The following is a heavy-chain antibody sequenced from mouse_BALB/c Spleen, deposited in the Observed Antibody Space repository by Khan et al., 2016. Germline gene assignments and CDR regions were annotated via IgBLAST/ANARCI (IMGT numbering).Heavy chain of an antibody. CDR1: GYSITSDYA. V-gene: IGHV3-2*02. CDR2: ITYSGST. D-gene: IGHD2-4*01. Sequence: EVQLQESGPGLVKPSQSLSLTCTVTGYSITSDYAWNWIRQFPGNKLEWMGYITYSGSTSYNPSLQSRISITRDTSKDQFFLQLSSVTTEDIATYYCARGDYDGTYYGMDSWGQGTSVPVSS. CDR3: ARGDYDGTYYGMDS. J-gene: IGHJ4*01.